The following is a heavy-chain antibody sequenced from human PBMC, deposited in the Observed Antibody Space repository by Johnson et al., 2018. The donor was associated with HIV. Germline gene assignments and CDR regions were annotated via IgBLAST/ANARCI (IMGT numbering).Heavy chain of an antibody. D-gene: IGHD3-10*01. J-gene: IGHJ3*02. CDR2: ISSSGSTI. V-gene: IGHV3-11*04. CDR3: AREYYGSGSDAFDI. CDR1: GFTVSSNY. Sequence: QVQLVESGGGLIQPGGSLRLSCAASGFTVSSNYMSWVRQAPGKVLEWVSYISSSGSTIYYADSVKGRFTISRDNAKNSLYLQMNSLRAEDTAVYYCAREYYGSGSDAFDIWGQGTMVTVSA.